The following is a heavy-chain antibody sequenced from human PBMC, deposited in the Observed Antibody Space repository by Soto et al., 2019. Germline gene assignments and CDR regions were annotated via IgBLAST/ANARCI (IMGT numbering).Heavy chain of an antibody. CDR2: INPDASDA. Sequence: VQLVESGGGLVQPGGSLRLSCAASGFTFSSHWLHWVRQTPGEGLVSVSRINPDASDADYAGSVKGRFTISRDNAKSTLYRDMNSLRAEDTGVYYCARPKTMVYSAFDTWGQGTMVTVSS. D-gene: IGHD2-8*01. V-gene: IGHV3-74*01. J-gene: IGHJ3*02. CDR1: GFTFSSHW. CDR3: ARPKTMVYSAFDT.